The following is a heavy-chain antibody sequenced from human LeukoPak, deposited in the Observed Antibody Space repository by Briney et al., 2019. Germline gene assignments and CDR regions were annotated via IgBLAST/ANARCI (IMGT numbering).Heavy chain of an antibody. Sequence: GGSLRLSCAASGFTFSSYAMSWGRQAPGKGLEWVSGIYSGGATYYADSVKGRFTISRDNSQNTLYLQMNSLRAEDTAVYYCAGRTDFVITYWGQGTLVTISS. J-gene: IGHJ4*02. D-gene: IGHD5-24*01. V-gene: IGHV3-53*01. CDR2: IYSGGAT. CDR3: AGRTDFVITY. CDR1: GFTFSSYA.